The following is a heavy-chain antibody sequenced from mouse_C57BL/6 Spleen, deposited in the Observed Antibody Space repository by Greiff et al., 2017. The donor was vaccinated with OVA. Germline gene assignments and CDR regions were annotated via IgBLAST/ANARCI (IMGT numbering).Heavy chain of an antibody. CDR1: GYTFTSYW. CDR3: ARRGYGNYVGDY. Sequence: QVQLQQPGAELVKPGASVKLSCKASGYTFTSYWMHWVKQRPGRGLEWIGRIDPNSGGTKYNEKFKGKATFTADTSSNTAYMQLSSLTTEDSAIYYCARRGYGNYVGDYWGQGTTLTVSS. J-gene: IGHJ2*01. CDR2: IDPNSGGT. V-gene: IGHV1-62-3*01. D-gene: IGHD2-1*01.